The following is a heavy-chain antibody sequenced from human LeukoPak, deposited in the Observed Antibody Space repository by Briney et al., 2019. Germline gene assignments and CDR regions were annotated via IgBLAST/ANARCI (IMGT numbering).Heavy chain of an antibody. J-gene: IGHJ4*02. V-gene: IGHV3-23*01. CDR1: RFTFSEYA. D-gene: IGHD2-15*01. Sequence: GGSLRLSCAASRFTFSEYAMTWVRQAPGKGLEWVSSISGNAGSTYYAASVKGRFTISRDNSKNTLYLQMNSLRAGDTAIYYCAKGIREVVVATLDYWGQGTLVTVSS. CDR2: ISGNAGST. CDR3: AKGIREVVVATLDY.